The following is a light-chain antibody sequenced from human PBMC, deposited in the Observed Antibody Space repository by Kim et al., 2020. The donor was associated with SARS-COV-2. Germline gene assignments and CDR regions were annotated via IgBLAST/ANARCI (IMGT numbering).Light chain of an antibody. V-gene: IGKV1-5*03. Sequence: DIQMTQSPSSLSASVGDRVTITCRASQNIDNWLACYQQKPGKAPQLLIYKASKLHSGVPSRFSGSGSGTEFTLTISSLQPDDFGIYFCQQYETYWTFGLGTKVDIK. J-gene: IGKJ1*01. CDR2: KAS. CDR3: QQYETYWT. CDR1: QNIDNW.